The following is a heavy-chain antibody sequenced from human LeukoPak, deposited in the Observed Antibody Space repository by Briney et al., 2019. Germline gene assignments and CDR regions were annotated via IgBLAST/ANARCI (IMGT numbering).Heavy chain of an antibody. CDR1: GFTFSRYA. CDR3: AKGDSSSWLIDSDY. CDR2: ISGSGGST. D-gene: IGHD6-13*01. J-gene: IGHJ4*02. Sequence: GGSLRLSCAASGFTFSRYAMSCVRHAPEKGLECVSAISGSGGSTYYADSVKGRFTISRDNYKNTLYLQMNSLSGEDTAVYYCAKGDSSSWLIDSDYWGEGTLVTVSS. V-gene: IGHV3-23*01.